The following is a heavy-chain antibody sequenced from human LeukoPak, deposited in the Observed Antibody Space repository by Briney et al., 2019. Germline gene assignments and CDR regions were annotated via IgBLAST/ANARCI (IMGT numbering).Heavy chain of an antibody. J-gene: IGHJ5*02. CDR2: IIPIFGTA. CDR1: GGTFSSYA. D-gene: IGHD6-6*01. Sequence: SVKVSCKASGGTFSSYAISWVRQAPGQGLEWMGRIIPIFGTANYAQKFQGRVTITTDESTSTAYMELSGLRSEDTAVYYCAEGSSARNWFDPWGQGTLVTVSS. V-gene: IGHV1-69*05. CDR3: AEGSSARNWFDP.